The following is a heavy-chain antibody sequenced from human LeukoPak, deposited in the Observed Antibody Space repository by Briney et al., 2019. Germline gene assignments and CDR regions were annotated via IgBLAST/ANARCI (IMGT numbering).Heavy chain of an antibody. J-gene: IGHJ4*02. CDR3: ARANSSGWYGEDY. CDR1: GGSISSSSYY. D-gene: IGHD6-19*01. Sequence: KSSETLSLTCTVSGGSISSSSYYWGWIRQPPGKGLEWIGSIYYSGSTYYNPTLKSRVTISVDTSKNQFSLKLSSVTAADTAVYYCARANSSGWYGEDYWGQGTLVTVSS. CDR2: IYYSGST. V-gene: IGHV4-39*07.